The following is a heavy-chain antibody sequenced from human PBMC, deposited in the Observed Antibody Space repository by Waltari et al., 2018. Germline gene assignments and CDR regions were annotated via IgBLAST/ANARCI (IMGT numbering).Heavy chain of an antibody. CDR1: VFTVSSTS. Sequence: EVQLVESGGGLVQPGGSLRLSCAASVFTVSSTSMSWALQAPGKGLEWVSVIYSGGSTYYADSVKGRFTSSRHNSKNTLYLQMNSLRAEDTAVYYCARVGVVAAPGAFDIWGQGTMVTVSS. J-gene: IGHJ3*02. CDR2: IYSGGST. CDR3: ARVGVVAAPGAFDI. V-gene: IGHV3-53*04. D-gene: IGHD2-15*01.